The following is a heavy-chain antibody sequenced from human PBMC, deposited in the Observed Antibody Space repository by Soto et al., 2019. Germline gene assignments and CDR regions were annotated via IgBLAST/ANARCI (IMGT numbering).Heavy chain of an antibody. V-gene: IGHV1-18*01. CDR1: GYTFTSYG. Sequence: ASLKFSCKSSGYTFTSYGISWVRPAPGQGLEWMGWISAYNGNTNYAQKLQGRVTMTTDTSTSTAYMELRSLRSDDTAVYYCARDRDTGYSSGWYRRDYYYYYGMDVWGQGTTVTGLL. CDR2: ISAYNGNT. J-gene: IGHJ6*02. CDR3: ARDRDTGYSSGWYRRDYYYYYGMDV. D-gene: IGHD6-19*01.